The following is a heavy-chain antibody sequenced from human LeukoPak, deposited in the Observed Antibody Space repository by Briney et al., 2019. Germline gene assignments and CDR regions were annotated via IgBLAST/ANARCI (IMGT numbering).Heavy chain of an antibody. CDR3: ARGPYYFDS. Sequence: YPSETLSLTCTVSGGSISSHYWSWIRQPPGKGLEWIGYIYYSGSTNYNPSLKSRVTISVDTSKNQFSLRLSSVTAADTAVYYCARGPYYFDSWGPGTLVTVSS. CDR1: GGSISSHY. J-gene: IGHJ4*02. CDR2: IYYSGST. V-gene: IGHV4-59*11.